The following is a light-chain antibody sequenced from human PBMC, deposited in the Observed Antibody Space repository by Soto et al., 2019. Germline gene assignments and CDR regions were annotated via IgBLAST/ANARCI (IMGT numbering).Light chain of an antibody. CDR1: QSVSSSY. CDR2: GAS. CDR3: QQYGRSPRWT. Sequence: EIVLTQSPGTLSLSPGERGTLSCRASQSVSSSYLAWYQQKPGQAPRLLIYGASSRATGIPDRFSGSGSGTDFTLTISRREPEDFAVYYWQQYGRSPRWTFGQGTKVEIK. V-gene: IGKV3-20*01. J-gene: IGKJ1*01.